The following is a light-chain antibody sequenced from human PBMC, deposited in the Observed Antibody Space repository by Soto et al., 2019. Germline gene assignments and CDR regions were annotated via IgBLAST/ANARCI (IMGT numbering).Light chain of an antibody. J-gene: IGKJ2*01. V-gene: IGKV3-11*01. Sequence: EIVLTQSPATLSLSPGERATLSCRASQSVSSYIAWYQKKPGQAPRLLIYDASNSATGIPARFSGSASATDFTLTISTLAAEDFAVYDCQQRSNSYTFGQGTKLEIK. CDR3: QQRSNSYT. CDR2: DAS. CDR1: QSVSSY.